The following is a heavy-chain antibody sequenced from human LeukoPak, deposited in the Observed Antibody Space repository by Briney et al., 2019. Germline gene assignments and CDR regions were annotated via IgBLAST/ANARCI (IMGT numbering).Heavy chain of an antibody. CDR3: AKGSYYDSSGSLYFDY. J-gene: IGHJ4*02. D-gene: IGHD3-22*01. V-gene: IGHV3-23*01. Sequence: PGGSLRLSCAASGFTFSSYAMSWVRQAPGKGLEWVSGISGSGDNTYYADSAKGRFTISRDNSKNTLYVQVNSLGTEDTAAYYCAKGSYYDSSGSLYFDYWGQGTLVTVSS. CDR2: ISGSGDNT. CDR1: GFTFSSYA.